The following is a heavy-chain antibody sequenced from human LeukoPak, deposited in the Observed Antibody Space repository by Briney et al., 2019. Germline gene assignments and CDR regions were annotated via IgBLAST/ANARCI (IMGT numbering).Heavy chain of an antibody. D-gene: IGHD6-13*01. J-gene: IGHJ3*02. CDR2: IYYSGST. Sequence: SETLSLTCTVSGGSISSYYWSWIRQPPGKGLEWIGYIYYSGSTNYNPSLKSRATISVDTSKNQFSLKLSSVTAADTAVYYCARGRRGQRVRPGDAFDIWGQGTMVTVSS. V-gene: IGHV4-59*01. CDR1: GGSISSYY. CDR3: ARGRRGQRVRPGDAFDI.